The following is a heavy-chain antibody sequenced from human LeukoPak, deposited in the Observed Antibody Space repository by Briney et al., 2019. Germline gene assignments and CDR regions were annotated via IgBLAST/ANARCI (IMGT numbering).Heavy chain of an antibody. J-gene: IGHJ4*02. V-gene: IGHV3-23*01. Sequence: GGSLRLSCAASGFTFSSYAMSWVRQAPGKGLEWVSAISGSGGSTYYADSVKGRFTISRDNSKSTLYLQMNSLRAEDTAVYYCAKEGKTRNWNYFQAKPVYWGQGTLVIVSS. CDR2: ISGSGGST. CDR1: GFTFSSYA. CDR3: AKEGKTRNWNYFQAKPVY. D-gene: IGHD1-7*01.